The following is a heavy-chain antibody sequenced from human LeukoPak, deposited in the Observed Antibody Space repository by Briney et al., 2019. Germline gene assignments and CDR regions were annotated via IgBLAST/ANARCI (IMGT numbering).Heavy chain of an antibody. CDR3: ARLGPDKYYYYYYGMDV. D-gene: IGHD1-14*01. V-gene: IGHV5-51*01. J-gene: IGHJ6*02. CDR2: IYPGDSDT. CDR1: GYSFTSYW. Sequence: GESLKISCKGSGYSFTSYWIGWVRPMPGKGLEWMGIIYPGDSDTRYSPSFQGQVTISADKSISTAYLQWSSLKASDTAMYYCARLGPDKYYYYYYGMDVWGQGTKVTVSS.